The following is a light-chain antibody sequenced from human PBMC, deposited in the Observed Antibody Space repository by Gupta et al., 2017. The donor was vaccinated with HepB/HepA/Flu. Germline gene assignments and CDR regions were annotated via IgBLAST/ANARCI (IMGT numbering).Light chain of an antibody. J-gene: IGKJ2*01. V-gene: IGKV1-39*01. CDR3: QQSYSTPYT. Sequence: DIQMTQSLSSLSASVGDRVTITCRASQSISSYLNWYQQKPGKAPKLLIYAASSLQSGVPPRFSGSGSGTDFTLTISSLQPEDFATYYCQQSYSTPYTFGQGTKLEIK. CDR2: AAS. CDR1: QSISSY.